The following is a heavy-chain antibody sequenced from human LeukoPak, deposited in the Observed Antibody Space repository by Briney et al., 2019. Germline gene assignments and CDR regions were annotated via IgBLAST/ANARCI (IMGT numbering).Heavy chain of an antibody. CDR2: IWYDGSKK. D-gene: IGHD5-18*01. V-gene: IGHV3-33*01. J-gene: IGHJ4*02. CDR1: GFTFSSYA. Sequence: GGSLRLSCAASGFTFSSYAMHWVRQAPGKGLEWVAVIWYDGSKKYYADSVKGRFTISRDNSKNTLYLQMNSLGVEDTAVYYCARAGTAMASPLFDYWGQGTLVTVSS. CDR3: ARAGTAMASPLFDY.